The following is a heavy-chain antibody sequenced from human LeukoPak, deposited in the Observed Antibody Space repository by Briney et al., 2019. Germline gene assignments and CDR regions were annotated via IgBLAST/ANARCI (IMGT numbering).Heavy chain of an antibody. J-gene: IGHJ1*01. V-gene: IGHV3-7*01. D-gene: IGHD3-22*01. CDR3: ATYSSLNRREFQY. CDR2: IKTDGSEK. CDR1: GFTFSNYR. Sequence: GGSLRLSCEGSGFTFSNYRMGWVRQAPGKGLQWVANIKTDGSEKYYVDSVKGRFTISRDNAKNSLYLQMNSLRAEDTAVYYCATYSSLNRREFQYWGQGTLLTVSS.